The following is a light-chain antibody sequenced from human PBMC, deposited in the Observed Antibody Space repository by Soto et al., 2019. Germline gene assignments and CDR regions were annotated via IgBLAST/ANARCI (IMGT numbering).Light chain of an antibody. J-gene: IGKJ4*01. Sequence: DIQMTQSPSTLSASVGDRVTITCRASQSFSSWLAWYQQKPGKAPKLLNYKTSTLESGVTSRYSGSGSGTEFTITISSLQPDDFATYYCQQYNSNPLTFGGGTKVEIK. CDR2: KTS. CDR3: QQYNSNPLT. V-gene: IGKV1-5*03. CDR1: QSFSSW.